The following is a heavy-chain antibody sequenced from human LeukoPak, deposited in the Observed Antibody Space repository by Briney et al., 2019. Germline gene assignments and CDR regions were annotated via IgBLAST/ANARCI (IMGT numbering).Heavy chain of an antibody. J-gene: IGHJ4*02. CDR3: ARGYYDYVWGEFDY. CDR1: GFTFSSYG. CDR2: ISGSGGST. D-gene: IGHD3-16*01. Sequence: GGSLRLSCAASGFTFSSYGMSWVRQAPGKGLEWVSAISGSGGSTYYADSVKGRFTISRDNSKNTLYLQMNSLRAEDTAVYYCARGYYDYVWGEFDYWGQGTLVTVSS. V-gene: IGHV3-23*01.